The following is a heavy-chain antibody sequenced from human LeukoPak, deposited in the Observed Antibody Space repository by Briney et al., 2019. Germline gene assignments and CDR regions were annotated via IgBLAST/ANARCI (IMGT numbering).Heavy chain of an antibody. CDR3: AKERRRAYCGGDCYSGFDY. CDR2: IRYEGSNK. Sequence: GGSLRLSCAASGFTFSSYGLHWVRQAPGKGLEWVSFIRYEGSNKYYADSVKGRFTISRDNSKNMLYLQMNSLRAEDTAVYYCAKERRRAYCGGDCYSGFDYWGQGTLVTVSS. V-gene: IGHV3-30*02. D-gene: IGHD2-21*02. CDR1: GFTFSSYG. J-gene: IGHJ4*02.